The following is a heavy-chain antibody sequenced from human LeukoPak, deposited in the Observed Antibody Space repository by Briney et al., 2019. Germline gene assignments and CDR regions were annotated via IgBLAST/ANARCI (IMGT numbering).Heavy chain of an antibody. Sequence: SETLSLTCTVSGGSITSYYWSWIRQPPGKGLEWIGYIYNSGSTNYNPSLKSRVTISVDTTENQFSLKLNSVTAADTAVYFCARRAGYDSSGYYYSWGQGTLVTVSS. D-gene: IGHD3-22*01. CDR3: ARRAGYDSSGYYYS. CDR2: IYNSGST. CDR1: GGSITSYY. J-gene: IGHJ4*02. V-gene: IGHV4-4*08.